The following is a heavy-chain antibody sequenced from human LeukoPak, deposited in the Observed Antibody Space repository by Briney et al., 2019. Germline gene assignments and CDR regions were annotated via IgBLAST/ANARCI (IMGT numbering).Heavy chain of an antibody. Sequence: PGGSLRLSCAASGFTFSSYSMNWVRQAPGKGLEWVSSISSSSSYIYYADSVKGRFTISRDNAKNSLYLQMNSLRAEDTAVYYCARDLSGSYYFDYWGQGTPVTVSS. CDR2: ISSSSSYI. D-gene: IGHD1-26*01. CDR1: GFTFSSYS. CDR3: ARDLSGSYYFDY. J-gene: IGHJ4*02. V-gene: IGHV3-21*04.